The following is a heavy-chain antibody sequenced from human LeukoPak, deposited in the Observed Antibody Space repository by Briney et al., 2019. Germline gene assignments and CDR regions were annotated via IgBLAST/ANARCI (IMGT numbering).Heavy chain of an antibody. CDR1: GLTFSAHY. Sequence: GGSLRLSCAASGLTFSAHYMDWVRQAPGKGLEWIGRSRNKADSYTTEYAASVEGRFTISRDDSKNSLFLQMSSLKTEDTAVYYYANFFGDNFGYWGQGTLVTVSS. J-gene: IGHJ4*02. D-gene: IGHD3-16*01. CDR2: SRNKADSYTT. CDR3: ANFFGDNFGY. V-gene: IGHV3-72*01.